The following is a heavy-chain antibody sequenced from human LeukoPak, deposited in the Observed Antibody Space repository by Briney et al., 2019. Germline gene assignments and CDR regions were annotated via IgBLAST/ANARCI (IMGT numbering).Heavy chain of an antibody. D-gene: IGHD2-15*01. J-gene: IGHJ4*02. CDR3: ARGPGYCSGGSCYDNDY. CDR1: GGSISTDY. CDR2: IYYSGST. V-gene: IGHV4-59*12. Sequence: SETLSLTCTVSGGSISTDYWSWIRQHPGKGLEWIGYIYYSGSTYYNPSLKSRVTISVDTSKNQFSLKLSSVTTADTAVYYCARGPGYCSGGSCYDNDYWGQGTLVTVSS.